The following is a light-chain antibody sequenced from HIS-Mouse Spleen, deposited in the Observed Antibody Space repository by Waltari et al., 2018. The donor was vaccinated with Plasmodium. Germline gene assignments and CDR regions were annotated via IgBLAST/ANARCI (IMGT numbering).Light chain of an antibody. J-gene: IGKJ2*01. Sequence: VLTQSPGTLSLSPGARTTLSCRASQSVSSSYFAVYQQKPGQAPRLLIYGAASRATGIPDRFSGSGSGTDFTLTISRLEPEDFAVYYCQQYGSSPPYTFGQGTKLEIK. CDR1: QSVSSSY. CDR3: QQYGSSPPYT. V-gene: IGKV3-20*01. CDR2: GAA.